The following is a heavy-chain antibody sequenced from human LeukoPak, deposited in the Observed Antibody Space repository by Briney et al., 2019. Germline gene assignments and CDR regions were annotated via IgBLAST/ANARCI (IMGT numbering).Heavy chain of an antibody. CDR2: ISYDGSNK. D-gene: IGHD6-13*01. V-gene: IGHV3-30*04. J-gene: IGHJ6*03. CDR1: GFTFSSYA. Sequence: PGGSLRLSCAASGFTFSSYAMHWVRQAPGKGLEWVAVISYDGSNKYYADSVKGRFTISRDNSKNTLYLQMNSLRAEDTAVYYCARDGYSGSWIYYYYYYMDVWGKGTTVTVSS. CDR3: ARDGYSGSWIYYYYYYMDV.